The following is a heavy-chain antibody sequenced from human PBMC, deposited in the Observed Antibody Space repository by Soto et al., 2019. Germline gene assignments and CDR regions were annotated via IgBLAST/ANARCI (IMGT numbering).Heavy chain of an antibody. D-gene: IGHD6-13*01. CDR1: GYTFSGYY. Sequence: ASVKVSCKASGYTFSGYYMHWVRQAPGQGLEWMGWINPNSGGTNYAQKFQGWVTMTRDTSISTAYMELSRLRSDDTAVYYCARDRIAAAGTGYYYGMDVWGQGTTVTVSS. J-gene: IGHJ6*02. CDR2: INPNSGGT. V-gene: IGHV1-2*04. CDR3: ARDRIAAAGTGYYYGMDV.